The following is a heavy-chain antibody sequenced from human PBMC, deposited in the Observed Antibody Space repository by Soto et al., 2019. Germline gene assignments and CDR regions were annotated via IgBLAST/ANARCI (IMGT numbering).Heavy chain of an antibody. CDR2: IYWNDDK. D-gene: IGHD6-6*01. CDR3: ARGLSALPVFGFAV. CDR1: GISLSTSGVG. Sequence: QITVKGSGPTLVKPTQTLTLTCSLSGISLSTSGVGLGWIRQTPGKALEWLALIYWNDDKHYTPSLKSRLTNTKDTSKIPAGLTMTNMDPVDTATYYCARGLSALPVFGFAVWGQGTVVTVSS. J-gene: IGHJ3*01. V-gene: IGHV2-5*01.